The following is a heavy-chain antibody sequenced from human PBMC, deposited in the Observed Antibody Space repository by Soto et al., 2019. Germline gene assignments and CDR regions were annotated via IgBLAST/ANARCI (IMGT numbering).Heavy chain of an antibody. Sequence: GASVKVSCKASGYTFTGYYMHWVRQAPGQGLEWMGWINPNSGGTTYAQKFQGWVTMTRDTSISTAYMELSRLRSDDTAVYYCARDSPVQLERDYYYYYGMDVWGQGTTVTVSS. V-gene: IGHV1-2*04. D-gene: IGHD1-1*01. J-gene: IGHJ6*02. CDR2: INPNSGGT. CDR1: GYTFTGYY. CDR3: ARDSPVQLERDYYYYYGMDV.